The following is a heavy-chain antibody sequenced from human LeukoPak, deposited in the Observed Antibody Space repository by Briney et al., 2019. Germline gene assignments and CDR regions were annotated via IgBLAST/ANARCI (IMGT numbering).Heavy chain of an antibody. V-gene: IGHV1-18*01. CDR2: ISVYNGNT. Sequence: GASVKVSCKASGYTFATYGITWVRQALGQGLEWMGWISVYNGNTNYAQKFQGRVTMTTDTSTSTAYMELRSLRSDDSAVYYCARGMSLTWLGASPAYYFDCWGQGTLVTVSS. D-gene: IGHD3-10*01. J-gene: IGHJ4*02. CDR3: ARGMSLTWLGASPAYYFDC. CDR1: GYTFATYG.